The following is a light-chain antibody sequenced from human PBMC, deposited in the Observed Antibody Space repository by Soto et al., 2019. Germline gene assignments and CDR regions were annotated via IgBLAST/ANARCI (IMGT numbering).Light chain of an antibody. CDR3: QQRSNWPPIT. V-gene: IGKV3-11*01. CDR2: DAS. CDR1: QSVSSY. Sequence: EIVLTQSPATLFLSPWERATLSCRASQSVSSYLACYQTTPGQAPRLLIYDASNRATGIPARFSGSGSGTDFTLTISSLEPEDFAVYYCQQRSNWPPITFGQGTRLEIK. J-gene: IGKJ5*01.